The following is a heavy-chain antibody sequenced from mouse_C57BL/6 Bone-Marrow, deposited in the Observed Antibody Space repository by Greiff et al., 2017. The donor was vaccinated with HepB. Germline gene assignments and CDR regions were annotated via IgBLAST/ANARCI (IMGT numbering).Heavy chain of an antibody. V-gene: IGHV5-4*01. CDR3: ARVYYGSSYPDY. Sequence: EVQLVESGGGLVKPGGSLKLSCAASGFTFSSYAMSWVRQTPEKRLEWVATISDGGSYTYYPDNVKGRFTISRDNAKNNLYLQMSHLKSEDTAMYYCARVYYGSSYPDYWGQGTTLTVSS. J-gene: IGHJ2*01. D-gene: IGHD1-1*01. CDR2: ISDGGSYT. CDR1: GFTFSSYA.